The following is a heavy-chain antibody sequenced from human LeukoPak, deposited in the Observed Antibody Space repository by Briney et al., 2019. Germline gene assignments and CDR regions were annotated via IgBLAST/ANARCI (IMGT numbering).Heavy chain of an antibody. CDR1: GFTFSTYG. Sequence: GGSLRLSCVGSGFTFSTYGMGWVRQAPGKGLEWVANINQDGSEKHYVDSVKGRFTISRDNAKNSLCLQMTSLRVEDTAVYYCARDWGYYYDTQEGGDYWGQGTLVTVSS. CDR2: INQDGSEK. J-gene: IGHJ4*02. V-gene: IGHV3-7*01. D-gene: IGHD3-22*01. CDR3: ARDWGYYYDTQEGGDY.